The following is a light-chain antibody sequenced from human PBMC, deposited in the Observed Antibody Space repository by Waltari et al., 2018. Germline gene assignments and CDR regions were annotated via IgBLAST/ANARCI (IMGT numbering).Light chain of an antibody. J-gene: IGLJ1*01. CDR3: CSYAGSSTYV. Sequence: QSALTQPASVSGSHGQSITISCTGTSSDVGSNNLVSWYQQHPGKAPKLMIYEGSKRPSGVSNRFSGSKSGNTASLTISGLQAEDEADYYCCSYAGSSTYVFGTGTKVTVL. CDR2: EGS. CDR1: SSDVGSNNL. V-gene: IGLV2-23*01.